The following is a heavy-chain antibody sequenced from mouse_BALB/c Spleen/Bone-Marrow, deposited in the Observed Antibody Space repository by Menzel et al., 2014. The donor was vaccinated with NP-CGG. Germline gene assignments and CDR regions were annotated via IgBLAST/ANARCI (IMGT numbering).Heavy chain of an antibody. Sequence: EVKLMESGAELVKPGASVKLSCTASGFNIKDTYMHWVKQRPEQGLERIGRIDPANCNTKYDPKFQGKATITADTSSNTAYLQLSSLTSEDTAVYYCAAYYYGTYGFAYWGQGTLVTVSA. CDR2: IDPANCNT. D-gene: IGHD1-1*01. V-gene: IGHV14-3*02. CDR3: AAYYYGTYGFAY. J-gene: IGHJ3*01. CDR1: GFNIKDTY.